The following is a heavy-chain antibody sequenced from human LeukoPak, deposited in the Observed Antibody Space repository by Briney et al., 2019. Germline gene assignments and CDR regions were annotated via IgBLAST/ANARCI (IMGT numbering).Heavy chain of an antibody. V-gene: IGHV4-34*01. CDR2: INHSGST. Sequence: SETLSLTCAVYGGSFSGYYWSWIRQPPGKGLEWIGEINHSGSTNYNPPLKSRVTISVDTSKNQFSLKLSPVTAADTAVYYCARGRPLNDSSGYYIFDYWGQGTLVTVSS. D-gene: IGHD3-22*01. CDR3: ARGRPLNDSSGYYIFDY. CDR1: GGSFSGYY. J-gene: IGHJ4*02.